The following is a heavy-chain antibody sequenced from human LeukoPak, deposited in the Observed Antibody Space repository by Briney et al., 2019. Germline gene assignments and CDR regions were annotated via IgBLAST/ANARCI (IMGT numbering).Heavy chain of an antibody. Sequence: GGSLRLSCAASGFTVSYNYMSWVRQAPGKGLEWVSAISGSGGSTYYADSVKGRFTISRDNSKNTLYLQMNSLRAEDTAVYYCARITTDYYYYYYGMDVWGQGTTVTVSS. V-gene: IGHV3-23*01. CDR2: ISGSGGST. CDR3: ARITTDYYYYYYGMDV. D-gene: IGHD4-4*01. J-gene: IGHJ6*02. CDR1: GFTVSYNY.